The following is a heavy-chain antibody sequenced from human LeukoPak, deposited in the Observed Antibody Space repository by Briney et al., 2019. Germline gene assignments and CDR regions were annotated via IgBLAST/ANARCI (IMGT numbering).Heavy chain of an antibody. Sequence: GGSLRLSCAASGFTSSSYAMSWVRQAPGKGLEWVSAISGSGGSTYYADSVKGRFTISRDNSKNTLYLQMNSLRAEDTAVYYCAKDHTYDFVWRSYPRGYFDYWGQGTLVTVSS. CDR1: GFTSSSYA. J-gene: IGHJ4*02. D-gene: IGHD3-16*02. CDR3: AKDHTYDFVWRSYPRGYFDY. CDR2: ISGSGGST. V-gene: IGHV3-23*01.